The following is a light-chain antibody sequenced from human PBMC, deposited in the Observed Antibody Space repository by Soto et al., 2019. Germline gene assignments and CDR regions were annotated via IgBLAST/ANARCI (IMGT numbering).Light chain of an antibody. CDR1: SSNIGTNT. V-gene: IGLV1-44*01. CDR3: AAWDGSLNVVL. Sequence: VLTQPPSASATPGQRVTISCSGSSSNIGTNTVNWYKQVPGTAPTLLIYTDHQRPAGVPDRFSGSKSGTSASLAISWLQSEDEADYYCAAWDGSLNVVLFGGGTKVTVL. J-gene: IGLJ2*01. CDR2: TDH.